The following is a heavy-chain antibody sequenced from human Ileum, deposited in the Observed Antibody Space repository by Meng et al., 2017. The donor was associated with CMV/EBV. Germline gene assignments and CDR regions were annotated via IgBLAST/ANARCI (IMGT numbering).Heavy chain of an antibody. CDR2: INSDGSST. V-gene: IGHV3-74*01. Sequence: GGSLRLSCAASGFTFSSYWMHWVRQAPGKGLVWVSRINSDGSSTSYADSVKGRFTISRDNAKNTLYLQMNSLRAEDTAVYYCARDLDYSNPNYYYYYGMDVWGQGTTVTVSS. CDR3: ARDLDYSNPNYYYYYGMDV. CDR1: GFTFSSYW. J-gene: IGHJ6*02. D-gene: IGHD4-11*01.